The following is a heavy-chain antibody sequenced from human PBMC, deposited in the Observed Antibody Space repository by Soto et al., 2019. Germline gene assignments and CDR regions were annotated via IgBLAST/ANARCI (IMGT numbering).Heavy chain of an antibody. Sequence: GGSLRLSCAASGFTFNNFAMNWVRQAPGKGLEWVSGISDSGGDTYYTDSVKGRFTISRDNSKNTLYLQMNSLRVEDTAIYYCAKRRYCSSTHCYDFDYWGQGTLVTVSS. V-gene: IGHV3-23*01. J-gene: IGHJ4*02. D-gene: IGHD2-2*01. CDR1: GFTFNNFA. CDR2: ISDSGGDT. CDR3: AKRRYCSSTHCYDFDY.